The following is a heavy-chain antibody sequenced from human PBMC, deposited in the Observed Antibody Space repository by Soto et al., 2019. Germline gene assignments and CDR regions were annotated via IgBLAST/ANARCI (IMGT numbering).Heavy chain of an antibody. J-gene: IGHJ3*02. CDR3: AREGWAGYCSSTSCYGAFDI. V-gene: IGHV1-18*01. Sequence: QVQLVQSGAEVKKPGASVKVSCKASGYTFTSYGISWVRQAPGQGLEWMGWISAYNGNTNYAQKLQGRVTMTTDTSTSTAYMELRSLRSDDTAVYYCAREGWAGYCSSTSCYGAFDIWGQGTMVTVSS. D-gene: IGHD2-2*01. CDR2: ISAYNGNT. CDR1: GYTFTSYG.